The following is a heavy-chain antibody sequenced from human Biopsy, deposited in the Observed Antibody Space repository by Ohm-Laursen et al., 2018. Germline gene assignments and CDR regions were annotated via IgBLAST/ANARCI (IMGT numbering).Heavy chain of an antibody. V-gene: IGHV1-69*01. CDR3: ARGPHSGSHSCFDY. CDR1: GGTFGSND. D-gene: IGHD1-26*01. J-gene: IGHJ4*02. Sequence: SVKVSCKTSGGTFGSNDISWVRQAPGQGLEWMGGIIHHFGATDYAQKFQGRVSITADESTSTVYMELSSLTTEDTAIYYCARGPHSGSHSCFDYWGQGTLVTVSS. CDR2: IIHHFGAT.